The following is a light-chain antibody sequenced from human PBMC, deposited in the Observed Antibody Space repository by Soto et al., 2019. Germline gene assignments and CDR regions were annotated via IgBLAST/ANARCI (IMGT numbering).Light chain of an antibody. Sequence: DIQMTQSPSSVSASVGDRVTITCRASQGISSWLAWYQQKPGKAPKLLIYAASSLQSGVPSRFSGSGSGTDFTLKISRVEAEDVAIYYCIQATHWPLSFGGGTKLEIK. CDR1: QGISSW. J-gene: IGKJ4*01. V-gene: IGKV1-12*01. CDR2: AAS. CDR3: IQATHWPLS.